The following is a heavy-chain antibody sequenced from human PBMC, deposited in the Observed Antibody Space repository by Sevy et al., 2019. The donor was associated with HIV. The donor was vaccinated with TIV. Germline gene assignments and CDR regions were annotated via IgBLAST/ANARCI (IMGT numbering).Heavy chain of an antibody. J-gene: IGHJ5*02. CDR2: IYYTGAT. CDR1: GGSVSSANNY. Sequence: SETLSLTCSVFGGSVSSANNYWSWIRQSPGVGLEWIGYIYYTGATDYNPSLESRVTMSIDTSKNQFSLQLSSVTPADTAIYYCARAPVTRMAWFDPWGQGTPVTVS. V-gene: IGHV4-61*01. D-gene: IGHD4-17*01. CDR3: ARAPVTRMAWFDP.